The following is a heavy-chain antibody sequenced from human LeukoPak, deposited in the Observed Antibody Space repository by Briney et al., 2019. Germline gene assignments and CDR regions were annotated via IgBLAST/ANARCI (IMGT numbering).Heavy chain of an antibody. J-gene: IGHJ4*02. D-gene: IGHD6-13*01. Sequence: GGSLRLSCAASGFTFSGYGMHWVRQAPGKGLEWVAVMSYDGNTKYYAESVEGRFTISRDNSKDTLYLQMNSLRPEDTALYYCAKDQRRQQLGAIDYWGQGALVTVSS. V-gene: IGHV3-30*18. CDR2: MSYDGNTK. CDR3: AKDQRRQQLGAIDY. CDR1: GFTFSGYG.